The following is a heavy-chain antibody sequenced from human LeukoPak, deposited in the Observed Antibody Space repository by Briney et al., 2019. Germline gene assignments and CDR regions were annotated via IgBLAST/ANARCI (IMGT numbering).Heavy chain of an antibody. CDR3: ARAPPYTVMANFDY. V-gene: IGHV3-30-3*01. J-gene: IGHJ4*02. D-gene: IGHD5-18*01. Sequence: GGSLRLSCAASGFTFSSYAMHWVRQAPGKGLEWVAVISYDGSNKYYADSVKGRFTISRDNSKNTLYLQMNSLRAEDTAVYYCARAPPYTVMANFDYWGQGTLVTVSS. CDR1: GFTFSSYA. CDR2: ISYDGSNK.